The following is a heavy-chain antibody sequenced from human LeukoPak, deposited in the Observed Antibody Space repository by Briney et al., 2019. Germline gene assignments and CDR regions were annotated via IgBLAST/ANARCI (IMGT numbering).Heavy chain of an antibody. D-gene: IGHD5-18*01. V-gene: IGHV3-21*01. CDR3: ARRGLRGYSYGYSDY. CDR1: GFTFSDYA. CDR2: MSSSSSYI. J-gene: IGHJ4*02. Sequence: GGSLRLSCAASGFTFSDYAMNWVRQALGKGLEWVSSMSSSSSYIYYADSVKGRFTISRDNAKNSLYLQMNSLRAEDTAVYYCARRGLRGYSYGYSDYWGQGTLVTVSS.